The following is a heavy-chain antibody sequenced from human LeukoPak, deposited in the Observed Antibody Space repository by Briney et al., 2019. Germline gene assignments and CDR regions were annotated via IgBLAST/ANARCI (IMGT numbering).Heavy chain of an antibody. D-gene: IGHD2-2*01. CDR3: ARGPQLTVRKAWFDP. V-gene: IGHV4-4*07. CDR1: GGSLTSYY. CDR2: IYTSGST. Sequence: PSETLSLTCTVSGGSLTSYYWSWIRQPAGKGLEWIGRIYTSGSTNYNPSPKSRVTMSVDTSKNQFSLELSSVTAADTAVYYCARGPQLTVRKAWFDPWGQGTLVTVSS. J-gene: IGHJ5*02.